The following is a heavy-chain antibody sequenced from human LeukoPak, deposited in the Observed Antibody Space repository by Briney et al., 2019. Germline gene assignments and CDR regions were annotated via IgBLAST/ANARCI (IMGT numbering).Heavy chain of an antibody. V-gene: IGHV3-23*01. D-gene: IGHD1-26*01. Sequence: GGSLRLSCAASGFTFSSYAMSWVRQAPGKGLEWVSAISGSGGSTYYADSVKGRFTISRDNSKNTLYLQMNSLRAEDTAVYYCARQGVQFLWAYYFDVWGLGTLVTVSS. J-gene: IGHJ4*02. CDR1: GFTFSSYA. CDR2: ISGSGGST. CDR3: ARQGVQFLWAYYFDV.